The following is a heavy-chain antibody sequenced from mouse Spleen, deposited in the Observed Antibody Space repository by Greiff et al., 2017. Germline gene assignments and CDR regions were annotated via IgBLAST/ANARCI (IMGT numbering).Heavy chain of an antibody. V-gene: IGHV5-9-1*01. CDR1: GFTFSSYA. Sequence: EVMLVESGGGLVKPGGSLKLSCAASGFTFSSYAMSWVRQTPEKRLEWVATISSGGSYTYYPDSVKGRFTISRDNAKNTLYLQMSSLRSEDTAMYYCARGRPSTVYYFDYWGQGTTLTVSS. CDR2: ISSGGSYT. D-gene: IGHD2-1*01. J-gene: IGHJ2*01. CDR3: ARGRPSTVYYFDY.